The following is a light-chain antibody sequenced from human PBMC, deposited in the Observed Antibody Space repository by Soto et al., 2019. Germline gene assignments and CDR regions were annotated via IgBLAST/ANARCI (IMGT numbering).Light chain of an antibody. V-gene: IGLV2-14*01. Sequence: HSVLTQPASVSGSPGQSITFSCTGSSSDVGAYNYVSWYQQHPGEAPKLMIYGVTNRPSGVSNRFSGSKSGNTASLTISGLQAEDEGDYYCSSYTSNSNVLFGGGTKVTVL. CDR1: SSDVGAYNY. CDR2: GVT. CDR3: SSYTSNSNVL. J-gene: IGLJ2*01.